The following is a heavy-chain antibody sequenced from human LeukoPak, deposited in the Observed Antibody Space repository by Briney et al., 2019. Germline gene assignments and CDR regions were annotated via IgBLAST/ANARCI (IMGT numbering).Heavy chain of an antibody. V-gene: IGHV1-18*01. CDR3: ARVLWLAAGTPISYYYYYGMDV. D-gene: IGHD6-13*01. Sequence: ASAKVSCKASGYTFTSYGISWVRQAPGQGLEWMGWISAYNGNTNYAQKLQGRVTMTTDTSTSTAYMELRSLRSDDTAVYYCARVLWLAAGTPISYYYYYGMDVWGQGTTVTVSS. CDR1: GYTFTSYG. CDR2: ISAYNGNT. J-gene: IGHJ6*02.